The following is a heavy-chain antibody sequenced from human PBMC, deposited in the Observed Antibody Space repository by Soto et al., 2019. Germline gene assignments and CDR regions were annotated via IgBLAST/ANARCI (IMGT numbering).Heavy chain of an antibody. D-gene: IGHD1-20*01. V-gene: IGHV3-23*01. CDR2: ISGTGGNT. CDR3: VKAVYLLHFDY. Sequence: GGSLRLSCAASGFTFSSYAMTWVRQAPGKGLEWVSTISGTGGNTYYADSVKGRFTISRDNSKNTVYLQMNSLRAEDTAVYYCVKAVYLLHFDYWGQGTLVTVSS. CDR1: GFTFSSYA. J-gene: IGHJ4*02.